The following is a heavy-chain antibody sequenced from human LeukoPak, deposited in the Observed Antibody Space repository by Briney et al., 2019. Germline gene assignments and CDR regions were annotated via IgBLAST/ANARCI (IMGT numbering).Heavy chain of an antibody. D-gene: IGHD6-6*01. V-gene: IGHV3-23*01. CDR1: GFTFSSYA. Sequence: GGSLRLSCAASGFTFSSYAMSWVRQAPGKGLEWVSAISGSGGSTYYADSVKGRFTISRDNSKNTLYLQMNSLRAEDMALYYCAKAKEYSSFSDAFGIWGQGTMVTVSS. CDR2: ISGSGGST. CDR3: AKAKEYSSFSDAFGI. J-gene: IGHJ3*02.